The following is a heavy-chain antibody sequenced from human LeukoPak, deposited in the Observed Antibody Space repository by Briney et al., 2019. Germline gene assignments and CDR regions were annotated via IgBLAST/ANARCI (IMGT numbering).Heavy chain of an antibody. Sequence: ASVKVSCKASGYTFTGYYIHWVRQAPGQGPEWMGWINPNSGDTNYAQKFQGRVTMTRDTSISTVYMEVNRLRFDDTAVYYCARDDSSGWNWGQGTLVTVSS. CDR1: GYTFTGYY. CDR3: ARDDSSGWN. J-gene: IGHJ4*02. CDR2: INPNSGDT. D-gene: IGHD6-19*01. V-gene: IGHV1-2*02.